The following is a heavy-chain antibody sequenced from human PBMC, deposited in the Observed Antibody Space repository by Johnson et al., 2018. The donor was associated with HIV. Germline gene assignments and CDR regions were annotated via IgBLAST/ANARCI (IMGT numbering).Heavy chain of an antibody. CDR3: AIIPPGGAGKGADAFDI. D-gene: IGHD1-26*01. CDR2: ISYDGSNK. CDR1: GFTFSSYA. V-gene: IGHV3-30-3*01. Sequence: QVQLVESGGGVVQPGRSLRLSCAASGFTFSSYAMHWVRQAPGKGLEWVAVISYDGSNKYYADSVKGGFTISRDNSKNTLYLQMNSLRAEDTAVYYCAIIPPGGAGKGADAFDIWGQGTMVTVSS. J-gene: IGHJ3*02.